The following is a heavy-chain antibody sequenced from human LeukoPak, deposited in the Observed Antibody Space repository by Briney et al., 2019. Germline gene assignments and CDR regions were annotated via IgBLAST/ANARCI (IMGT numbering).Heavy chain of an antibody. CDR1: GGPINSGSYY. J-gene: IGHJ4*02. Sequence: PSQTLSLTCTVSGGPINSGSYYWSWIRQHPGIGLEWIGYIYYTGSTYYNPSLKSRVSISLQTSRNQFSLKLSSVTAADTAVYYCARVWFGVFDYWGQGTLVTVSS. CDR3: ARVWFGVFDY. CDR2: IYYTGST. D-gene: IGHD3-10*01. V-gene: IGHV4-31*03.